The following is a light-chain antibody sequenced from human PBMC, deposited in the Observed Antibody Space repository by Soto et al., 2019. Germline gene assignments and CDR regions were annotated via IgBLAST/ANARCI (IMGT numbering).Light chain of an antibody. J-gene: IGKJ1*01. CDR1: QSVSSSY. V-gene: IGKV3-20*01. Sequence: EIVLTQSPGTLSLSPGERATLSCRASQSVSSSYLAWYQQKPGQAPRLLIYGASSRATGIPDRFSGSGSGTDFTLTISRLEPEEFAVYYCQQYGSSLTWTFGQGTKVEIK. CDR2: GAS. CDR3: QQYGSSLTWT.